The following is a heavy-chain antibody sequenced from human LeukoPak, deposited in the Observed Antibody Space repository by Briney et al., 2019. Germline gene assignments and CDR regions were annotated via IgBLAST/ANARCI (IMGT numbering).Heavy chain of an antibody. D-gene: IGHD3-9*01. CDR2: IYYSGST. Sequence: PSETLSLTCTVSGGSISSYYWSWIRQPPGKGLEWIGYIYYSGSTNYNPSLKSRVTISVDTSKNQFSLKLSSVTAADTAVYYCARRRYYGYLTGSYYFDHLGQGTLVTVSS. V-gene: IGHV4-59*01. J-gene: IGHJ4*02. CDR1: GGSISSYY. CDR3: ARRRYYGYLTGSYYFDH.